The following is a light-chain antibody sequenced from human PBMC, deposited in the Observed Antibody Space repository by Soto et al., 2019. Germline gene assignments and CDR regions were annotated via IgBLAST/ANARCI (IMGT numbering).Light chain of an antibody. CDR3: SSYTGSSTLV. J-gene: IGLJ2*01. Sequence: QSALTQPASVSGSPGQSITISCSGTSSDVGGYNYVSWYQQNPGKAPKVMIYDVSSRPSGVSDRFSGSKFGNTASLTISGLQAEDEGDYYCSSYTGSSTLVFGGGTKLTVL. CDR2: DVS. CDR1: SSDVGGYNY. V-gene: IGLV2-14*01.